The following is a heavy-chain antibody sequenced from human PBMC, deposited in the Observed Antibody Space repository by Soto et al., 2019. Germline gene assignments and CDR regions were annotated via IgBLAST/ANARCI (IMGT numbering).Heavy chain of an antibody. Sequence: SVKVSCKASGGTFSSYAISWVRQAPGQGLEWMGGIIPIFGTANYAQKFQGRVTITADESTSTAYMELSSLRSEDTAVYYCARYRADSSGWYVFDPWGQGTLVTVSS. CDR2: IIPIFGTA. CDR1: GGTFSSYA. J-gene: IGHJ5*02. V-gene: IGHV1-69*13. CDR3: ARYRADSSGWYVFDP. D-gene: IGHD6-19*01.